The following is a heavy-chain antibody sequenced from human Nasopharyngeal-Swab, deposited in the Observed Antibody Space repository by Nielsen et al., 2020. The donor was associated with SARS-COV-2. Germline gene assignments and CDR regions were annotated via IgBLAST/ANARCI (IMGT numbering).Heavy chain of an antibody. CDR1: GASIRKDKYY. Sequence: SETLSLTCSVFGASIRKDKYYWGWVRQAPGQGLEWIGTVYYSGTAYHNPSLKSRVAISVDASKSQLSLSLSSVTATDTAVYYCARTFYSWYADVWGPGTQVTVSS. D-gene: IGHD6-13*01. V-gene: IGHV4-39*01. CDR2: VYYSGTA. J-gene: IGHJ4*02. CDR3: ARTFYSWYADV.